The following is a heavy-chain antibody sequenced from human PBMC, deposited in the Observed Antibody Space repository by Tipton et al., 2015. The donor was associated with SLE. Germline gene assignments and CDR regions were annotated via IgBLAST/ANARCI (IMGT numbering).Heavy chain of an antibody. CDR3: ARQHGYSGYDSVDAFDI. D-gene: IGHD5-12*01. CDR1: GASMRGYY. CDR2: IFENGNS. Sequence: TLSLTCSVSGASMRGYYWSWIRQSPGKGLEWIGYIFENGNSNYNPSLESRVTISIDTSKGQFSLRLTSLTAADTAVYYCARQHGYSGYDSVDAFDIWGQGTMVTVSA. V-gene: IGHV4-59*07. J-gene: IGHJ3*02.